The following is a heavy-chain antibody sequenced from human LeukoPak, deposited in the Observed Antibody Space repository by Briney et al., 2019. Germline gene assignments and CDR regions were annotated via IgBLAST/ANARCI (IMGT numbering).Heavy chain of an antibody. V-gene: IGHV1-2*02. CDR2: INPNSGGT. D-gene: IGHD5-24*01. CDR3: ARVSDGYDPYFDY. Sequence: ASVKVSCKASGYIFTDYYIHWVRQAPGQGLEWMGWINPNSGGTNYAQEFQGRVTMTRDTSISTAYMELSRLRSDDTAVYYCARVSDGYDPYFDYWGQGTLVTVSS. CDR1: GYIFTDYY. J-gene: IGHJ4*02.